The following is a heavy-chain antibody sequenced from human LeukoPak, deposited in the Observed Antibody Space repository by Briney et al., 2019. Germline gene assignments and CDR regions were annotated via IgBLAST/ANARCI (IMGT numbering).Heavy chain of an antibody. Sequence: PSETLSLTCAVSGDSISSGGYSWSWIRQPPGKGLEWIGYIYYSGTTYYSPSLKSRVTISVDRSKNQFSLKLNSVTAADTAVYYCARHYGPWGQGTLVTVSS. D-gene: IGHD3-10*01. CDR1: GDSISSGGYS. V-gene: IGHV4-30-2*03. CDR2: IYYSGTT. J-gene: IGHJ5*02. CDR3: ARHYGP.